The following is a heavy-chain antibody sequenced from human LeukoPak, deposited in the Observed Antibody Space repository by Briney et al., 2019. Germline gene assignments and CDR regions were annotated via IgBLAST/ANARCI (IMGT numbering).Heavy chain of an antibody. J-gene: IGHJ6*03. Sequence: SVKVSCKASGYTFTSYYMHWVRQAPGQGLEWMGGIIPIFGTANYAQKLQGRVTITTDESTSTAYMELSSLRSEDTAVYYCASGGVHYYYYYMDVWGKGTTVTVSS. CDR3: ASGGVHYYYYYMDV. D-gene: IGHD2-8*02. CDR2: IIPIFGTA. V-gene: IGHV1-69*05. CDR1: GYTFTSYY.